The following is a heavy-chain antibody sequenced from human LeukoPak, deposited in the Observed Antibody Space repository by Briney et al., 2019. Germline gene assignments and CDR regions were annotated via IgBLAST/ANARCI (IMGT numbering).Heavy chain of an antibody. Sequence: GASVKASCKASGYSSSDNDINWVRQTTGRGLEWMGWMNPNSGNTGYAQKFQGRVTMTRNTSIITAYMELSSLRSEDTAVYYCARASGWYEGVRFGPWGQGTLVTVSS. CDR2: MNPNSGNT. J-gene: IGHJ5*02. V-gene: IGHV1-8*01. CDR1: GYSSSDND. D-gene: IGHD6-19*01. CDR3: ARASGWYEGVRFGP.